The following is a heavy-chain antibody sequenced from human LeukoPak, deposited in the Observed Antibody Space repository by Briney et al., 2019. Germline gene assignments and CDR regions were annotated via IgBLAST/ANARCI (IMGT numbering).Heavy chain of an antibody. CDR2: ISYDGSNK. V-gene: IGHV3-30*04. Sequence: GRSLRLSCAASGFTFSSYAMHWVRQAPGKGLEWVGVISYDGSNKYYADSVKGRFTISRDNSKNTLYLQMNSLRAEDTAVYYCARDEIVVVITGAFDIWGQGTMVTVSS. CDR1: GFTFSSYA. CDR3: ARDEIVVVITGAFDI. D-gene: IGHD3-22*01. J-gene: IGHJ3*02.